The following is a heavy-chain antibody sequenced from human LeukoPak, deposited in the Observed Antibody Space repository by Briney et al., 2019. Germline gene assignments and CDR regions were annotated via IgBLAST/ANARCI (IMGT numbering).Heavy chain of an antibody. CDR3: ARLGGNWFDP. D-gene: IGHD1-26*01. CDR1: GGSLSSSSYY. Sequence: SETLSLTCTVSGGSLSSSSYYWGWIRQPPGKGLEWIGSIYYSGSTYYNPSLKSRFTISVDTSKNQFSLKLSSVTAADTAVYYCARLGGNWFDPWGQGTLVTVSS. J-gene: IGHJ5*02. V-gene: IGHV4-39*01. CDR2: IYYSGST.